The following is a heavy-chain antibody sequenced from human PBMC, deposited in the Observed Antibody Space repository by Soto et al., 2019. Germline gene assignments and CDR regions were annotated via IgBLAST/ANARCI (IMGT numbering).Heavy chain of an antibody. CDR1: GYTFTDYY. V-gene: IGHV1-2*04. CDR3: ARVLYASDTVPPFDY. CDR2: INPNTGGT. Sequence: ASVKVSCKASGYTFTDYYIHWVRLAPGHGPEWLGWINPNTGGTNYADEFKPWVTVTRDTSIGTSYMEFRTLRSDDTALYYCARVLYASDTVPPFDYWGQGTLVTVSS. J-gene: IGHJ4*02. D-gene: IGHD2-2*01.